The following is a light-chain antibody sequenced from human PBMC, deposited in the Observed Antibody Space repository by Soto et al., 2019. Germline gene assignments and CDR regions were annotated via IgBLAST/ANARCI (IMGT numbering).Light chain of an antibody. V-gene: IGKV3-15*01. CDR1: QSISSN. J-gene: IGKJ2*01. CDR2: EAS. CDR3: QQYNDWPYT. Sequence: IVMTQSPATLSVSPGERATLSCRASQSISSNLAWFQQKPGHSPRLLIYEASTGATGIPARFSGGGSGTEFTLTFASLQPEDLAVYYGQQYNDWPYTFGQGTKLEIK.